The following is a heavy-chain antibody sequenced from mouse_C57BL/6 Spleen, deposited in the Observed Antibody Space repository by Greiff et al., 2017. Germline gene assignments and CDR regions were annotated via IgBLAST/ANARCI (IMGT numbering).Heavy chain of an antibody. Sequence: VQLQQSGAELAKPGASVKLSCKASGYTFTSYWMHWVKQRPGQGLEWIGYINPSSGYTKYNQKFKDKATLTADKSSSTAYMQLSSLTYEDSAVYYCARGIDDYDGYFDVWGTGTTVTVSS. CDR1: GYTFTSYW. CDR3: ARGIDDYDGYFDV. D-gene: IGHD2-4*01. V-gene: IGHV1-7*01. J-gene: IGHJ1*03. CDR2: INPSSGYT.